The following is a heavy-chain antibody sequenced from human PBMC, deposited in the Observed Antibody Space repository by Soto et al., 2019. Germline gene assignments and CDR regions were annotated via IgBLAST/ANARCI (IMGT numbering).Heavy chain of an antibody. D-gene: IGHD1-26*01. CDR3: ARSVGSYNFEP. Sequence: QVQLQESGPGLVKPSETLSLTCTVSSGSVSTYYWSWIRQPAGKGLEWIGRIFINGNTNYNPSLRSRVTMSVDTSKGQFALNLTSVTAADTAVYFCARSVGSYNFEPWGQGILVTVSA. CDR2: IFINGNT. CDR1: SGSVSTYY. J-gene: IGHJ4*01. V-gene: IGHV4-4*07.